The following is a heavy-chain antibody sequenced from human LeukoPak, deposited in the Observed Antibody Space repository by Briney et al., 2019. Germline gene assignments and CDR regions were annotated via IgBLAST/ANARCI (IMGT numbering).Heavy chain of an antibody. CDR2: VYYSGRT. CDR1: GGSISSSGYY. D-gene: IGHD3-9*01. J-gene: IGHJ4*02. CDR3: ASVRYFDWPYSIGDY. Sequence: SETLSLTCTVSGGSISSSGYYWGWLRQPPGKGLEWIGSVYYSGRTYYTPSLRSRVTISGDTSKNQFSLKLYSVTAADTAVYYCASVRYFDWPYSIGDYWGQGTLVTVSP. V-gene: IGHV4-39*01.